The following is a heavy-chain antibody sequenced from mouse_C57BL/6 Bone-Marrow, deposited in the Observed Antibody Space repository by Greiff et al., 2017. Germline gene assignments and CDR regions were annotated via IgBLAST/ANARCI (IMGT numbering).Heavy chain of an antibody. CDR1: GFNIKDDY. V-gene: IGHV14-4*01. Sequence: EVQLQQSGAELVRPGASVKLSCTASGFNIKDDYMHWVKQRPEQGLEWIGWIDPENGDTEYASKFQGKATITADTSSNPAYLQLSSLTSEDTAVYYCTTPVVASPDYWGQGTTLTGSS. CDR2: IDPENGDT. J-gene: IGHJ2*01. CDR3: TTPVVASPDY. D-gene: IGHD1-1*01.